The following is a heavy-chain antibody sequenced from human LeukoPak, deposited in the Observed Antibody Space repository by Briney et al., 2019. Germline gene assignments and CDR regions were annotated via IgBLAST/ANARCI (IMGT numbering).Heavy chain of an antibody. CDR2: INPSRGST. D-gene: IGHD3-16*01. Sequence: ASVKVSCKASGYTFTNYSVQWVRQAPGQGLEWMGIINPSRGSTNYPQKFQGRVTMTRDTSTSTGYMELSSLTAEDTAVYFCARGGTLPLRPDDYWGQGTLVTVSS. CDR1: GYTFTNYS. CDR3: ARGGTLPLRPDDY. V-gene: IGHV1-46*03. J-gene: IGHJ4*02.